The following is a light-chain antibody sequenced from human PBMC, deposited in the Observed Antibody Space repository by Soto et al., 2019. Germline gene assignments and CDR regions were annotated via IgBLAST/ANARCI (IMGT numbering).Light chain of an antibody. CDR3: QQGHSTPYT. CDR2: AAS. V-gene: IGKV1-39*01. Sequence: DIQMTQSPSSLSASVGDRVTITCRASQNIRNYLNWYQQKPGDAPKLLIYAASTLQGAVPSRFSGSGSGTELTFTLRSLAPEDFATYHCQQGHSTPYTFGQGTRLEI. CDR1: QNIRNY. J-gene: IGKJ2*01.